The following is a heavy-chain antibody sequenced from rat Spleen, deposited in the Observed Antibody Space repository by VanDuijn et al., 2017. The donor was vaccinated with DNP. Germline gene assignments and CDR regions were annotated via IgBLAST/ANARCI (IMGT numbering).Heavy chain of an antibody. CDR2: ITSDGSNI. Sequence: EVQLVESGGGLVQPGRSMKLSCTISGFTFSNYDMAWVRQAPKKGLECVATITSDGSNIYYRDSVKGRFTISRDDAKSSLYLQMNSLKSEDTATYYCARGSTSIYWYFDFWGPGTMVTVSS. CDR1: GFTFSNYD. CDR3: ARGSTSIYWYFDF. V-gene: IGHV5-25*01. D-gene: IGHD3-1*01. J-gene: IGHJ1*01.